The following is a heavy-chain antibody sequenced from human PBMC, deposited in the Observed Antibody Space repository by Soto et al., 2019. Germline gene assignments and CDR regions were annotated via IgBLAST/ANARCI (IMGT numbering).Heavy chain of an antibody. J-gene: IGHJ5*02. CDR2: IYYSGST. CDR3: ARGGPARITMVRGVSNWFDP. Sequence: QVQLQESGPGLVKPSQTLSLTCTVSGGSISSGGYYWSWIRQHPGKGLEWIGYIYYSGSTYYNPSLKSRVTISVETSKNQFSLKLSSVTAADTAVYYCARGGPARITMVRGVSNWFDPWGQGTLVTVSS. V-gene: IGHV4-31*03. D-gene: IGHD3-10*01. CDR1: GGSISSGGYY.